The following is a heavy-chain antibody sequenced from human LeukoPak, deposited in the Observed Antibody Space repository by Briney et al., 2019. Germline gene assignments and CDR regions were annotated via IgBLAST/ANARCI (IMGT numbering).Heavy chain of an antibody. V-gene: IGHV3-66*02. Sequence: GGSLRLSCAASGFTVSGNYMSWVRQAPGKGLEWVSVINSGGSTYYADSVKGRFTISRDNSKNTLYLQMNSLRAEDTALYYCAREEGYCSTTSCSYAFDIWGQGTIVTVSS. J-gene: IGHJ3*02. D-gene: IGHD2-2*01. CDR3: AREEGYCSTTSCSYAFDI. CDR2: INSGGST. CDR1: GFTVSGNY.